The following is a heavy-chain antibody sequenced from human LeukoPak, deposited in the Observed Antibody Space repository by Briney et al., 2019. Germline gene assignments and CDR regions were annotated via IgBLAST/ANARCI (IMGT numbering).Heavy chain of an antibody. CDR1: GFTFNTYT. CDR3: AKVQDGYSTWYEYLQH. Sequence: GGSLRLSCAASGFTFNTYTMNWVRQAPGKGLEWVSSISSSTYIYYADSVKGRFTISRDNAKNSLFLQMNSLRAEDTAVYYCAKVQDGYSTWYEYLQHWGQGTLVTVSS. D-gene: IGHD5-24*01. V-gene: IGHV3-21*01. CDR2: ISSSTYI. J-gene: IGHJ1*01.